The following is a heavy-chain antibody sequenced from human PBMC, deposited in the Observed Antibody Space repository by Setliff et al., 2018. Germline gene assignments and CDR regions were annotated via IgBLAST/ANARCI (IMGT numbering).Heavy chain of an antibody. Sequence: PSETLSLTCTVSGGSISSYPYYWGWIRQPPGEGLEWIGNFYHTGITYYKPSLKSRVTISADTSKNQLSLNLTSVTAADTAVYYCARYYLKLPELGIYGWFDYWGQGTPVTVSS. D-gene: IGHD3-16*01. CDR2: FYHTGIT. CDR1: GGSISSYPYY. CDR3: ARYYLKLPELGIYGWFDY. V-gene: IGHV4-39*07. J-gene: IGHJ4*02.